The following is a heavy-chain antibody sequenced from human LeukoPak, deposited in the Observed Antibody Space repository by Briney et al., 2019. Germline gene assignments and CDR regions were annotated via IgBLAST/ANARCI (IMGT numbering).Heavy chain of an antibody. CDR2: ISSSSSYI. Sequence: GGSLRLSCAASGFTFSIYAMNWVRQAPGKGLEWVSSISSSSSYIYYADSMKGRFAISRDDAKNSLYLQMSSLRAEDTAVYYCARGTDITATGSDFWGQGTLVTVPS. V-gene: IGHV3-21*01. CDR3: ARGTDITATGSDF. CDR1: GFTFSIYA. D-gene: IGHD6-13*01. J-gene: IGHJ4*02.